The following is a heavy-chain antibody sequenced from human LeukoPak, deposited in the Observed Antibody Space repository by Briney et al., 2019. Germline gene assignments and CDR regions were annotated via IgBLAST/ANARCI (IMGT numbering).Heavy chain of an antibody. V-gene: IGHV3-23*01. J-gene: IGHJ4*02. D-gene: IGHD3-3*01. CDR2: TRAGGAKT. CDR3: ASYDPQNYFDH. CDR1: GFSFSTHD. Sequence: PGGSLRLSCATSGFSFSTHDMGWVRQAPGKGLEWVSTTRAGGAKTYYADSVKGRLTISRDESKNTLYLQMGSLRAEDTAVYYCASYDPQNYFDHWGQGTLVTVSS.